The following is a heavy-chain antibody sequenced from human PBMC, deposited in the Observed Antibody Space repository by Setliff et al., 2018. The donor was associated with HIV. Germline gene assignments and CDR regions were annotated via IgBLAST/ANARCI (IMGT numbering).Heavy chain of an antibody. CDR1: GYTFTSYA. J-gene: IGHJ4*02. V-gene: IGHV1-3*01. Sequence: ASVKVSCKASGYTFTSYAMHWVRQAPGQRLEWLGWINAVNGNTKYSQKFQGRVTITRDTSASTAYMELSSLRSEDTAVYYCARVNGGNSPYYFDSWGQGTLVTVSS. CDR2: INAVNGNT. D-gene: IGHD2-21*02. CDR3: ARVNGGNSPYYFDS.